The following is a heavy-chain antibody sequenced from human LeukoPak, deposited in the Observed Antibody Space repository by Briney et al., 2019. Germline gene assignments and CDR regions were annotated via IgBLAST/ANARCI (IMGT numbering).Heavy chain of an antibody. J-gene: IGHJ4*02. CDR2: IYYSGSS. V-gene: IGHV4-59*08. D-gene: IGHD1-26*01. CDR3: ASGGGWKLPYNFDY. Sequence: SETLSLTCTVSGASLSRYYWSWIRQPPGKGLEWIGYIYYSGSSTYSPSLQSRVTISVDTSKNQFSLRLSSVTAADTAVYYCASGGGWKLPYNFDYWGQGTLVTVSS. CDR1: GASLSRYY.